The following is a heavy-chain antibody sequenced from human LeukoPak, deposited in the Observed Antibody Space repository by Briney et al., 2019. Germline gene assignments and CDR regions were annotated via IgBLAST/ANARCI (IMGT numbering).Heavy chain of an antibody. Sequence: GGSLRLSCTASGFSFYDYAMNWVRQAPGKGLEGGSGISWNSGNIGYADSVKGRFTISRDNAKNSLYLEMNSLRTEDTALYYCAKTPKTYYYYYGMDVWGQGTTVTDSS. CDR3: AKTPKTYYYYYGMDV. V-gene: IGHV3-9*01. J-gene: IGHJ6*02. CDR2: ISWNSGNI. CDR1: GFSFYDYA.